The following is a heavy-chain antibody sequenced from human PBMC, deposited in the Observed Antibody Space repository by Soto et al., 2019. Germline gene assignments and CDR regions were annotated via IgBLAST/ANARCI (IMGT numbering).Heavy chain of an antibody. V-gene: IGHV4-30-4*01. CDR2: IYYSGRT. Sequence: SETLSLTCTVSGGSISSDDYYWSWIRQPPGKGLEWIGYIYYSGRTAYNPSLKSRLIISIDTSKNQFSLNLNSVSGADTAVYYCARGLSNSPDYFDYWGQGTLVTVSS. J-gene: IGHJ4*02. CDR3: ARGLSNSPDYFDY. CDR1: GGSISSDDYY. D-gene: IGHD6-6*01.